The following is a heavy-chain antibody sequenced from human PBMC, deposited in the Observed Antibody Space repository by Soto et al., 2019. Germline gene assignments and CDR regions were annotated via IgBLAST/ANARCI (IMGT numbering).Heavy chain of an antibody. V-gene: IGHV3-23*01. CDR3: AKDRVAARPDDAFDI. D-gene: IGHD6-6*01. Sequence: GGSLRLSCAASGFTFSSYAMSWVRQAPWKGLEWVSAISGSGGSTYYADSVKGLFTISRDNSKNTLYLQMNSLRAEDTAVDYCAKDRVAARPDDAFDIWGQGTMVTVSS. CDR2: ISGSGGST. CDR1: GFTFSSYA. J-gene: IGHJ3*02.